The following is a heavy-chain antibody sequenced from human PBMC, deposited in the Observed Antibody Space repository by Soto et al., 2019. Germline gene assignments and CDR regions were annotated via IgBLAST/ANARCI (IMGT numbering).Heavy chain of an antibody. CDR3: ARGLRGTGTCDKYYYMDV. J-gene: IGHJ6*03. D-gene: IGHD1-1*01. CDR2: MNPNSGNT. CDR1: GYTFTSYD. V-gene: IGHV1-8*01. Sequence: QVQLVQSGAEVKKPGASVKVSCKASGYTFTSYDINWVRQATGQGLECMGWMNPNSGNTGYAHKFQVRVTTTRNTSISTAYRELSSLRSEDTAVYYCARGLRGTGTCDKYYYMDVWGKGTTVTVSS.